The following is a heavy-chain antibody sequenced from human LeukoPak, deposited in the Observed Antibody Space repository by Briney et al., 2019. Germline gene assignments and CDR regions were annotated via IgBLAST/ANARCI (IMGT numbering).Heavy chain of an antibody. CDR1: GFGVSSNY. D-gene: IGHD1-7*01. V-gene: IGHV3-66*01. J-gene: IGHJ5*02. Sequence: GGSLRLSCAASGFGVSSNYMSWVRQAPGKGLEWVSVIYTGGSTYYADSVKGRFTISRDNSKNTPYLQMNSLRAEDTAVYYCAREGLTGTYNWFDPWGQGTLVTVSS. CDR3: AREGLTGTYNWFDP. CDR2: IYTGGST.